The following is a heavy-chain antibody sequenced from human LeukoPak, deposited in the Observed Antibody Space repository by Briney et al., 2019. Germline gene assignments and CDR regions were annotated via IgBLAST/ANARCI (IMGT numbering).Heavy chain of an antibody. CDR3: ARGLYYYGSGSYYSDYYMDV. CDR2: INPNSGGT. V-gene: IGHV1-2*02. Sequence: ASVKVSCKASGYTFTGYYMHWVRQAPGQGLEWMGWINPNSGGTNYAQKFQGRVTMTRDTSISTAYMELSRLRSDDTAVYYCARGLYYYGSGSYYSDYYMDVWGKGTTVTISS. D-gene: IGHD3-10*01. J-gene: IGHJ6*03. CDR1: GYTFTGYY.